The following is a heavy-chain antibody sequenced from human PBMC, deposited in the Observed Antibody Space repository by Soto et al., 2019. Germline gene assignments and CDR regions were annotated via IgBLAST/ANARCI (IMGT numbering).Heavy chain of an antibody. CDR2: INAYNGNT. J-gene: IGHJ4*02. V-gene: IGHV1-18*01. D-gene: IGHD6-19*01. CDR3: AREAVAGTRGFDY. CDR1: GYTFTSYG. Sequence: QVPLVQSGAEVKKPGASVKVSCKASGYTFTSYGISWVRQAPGQGLEWMGWINAYNGNTNYAQNLQGRVTMTTDTSTSPADMELRSLGSGDTAVYYCAREAVAGTRGFDYWGQGTLVTFSS.